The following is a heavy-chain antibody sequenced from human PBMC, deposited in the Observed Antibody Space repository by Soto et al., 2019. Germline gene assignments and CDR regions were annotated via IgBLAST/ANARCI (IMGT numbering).Heavy chain of an antibody. CDR3: ARDKGIYGSESCDY. V-gene: IGHV3-33*01. Sequence: QVQLVESGGGVVQPGRSLRLSCAASGFTFSSYGMHWVRQAPGKGLEWVAVIWYDGSNKYYADSVKGRFTISRDNSKNTLYLQMNSLRAEDTAVYYCARDKGIYGSESCDYWGQGTLVTVSS. CDR2: IWYDGSNK. J-gene: IGHJ4*02. CDR1: GFTFSSYG. D-gene: IGHD3-10*01.